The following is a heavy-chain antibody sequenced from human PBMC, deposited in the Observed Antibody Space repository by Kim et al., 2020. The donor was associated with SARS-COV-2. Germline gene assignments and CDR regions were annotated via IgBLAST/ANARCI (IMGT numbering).Heavy chain of an antibody. CDR3: ARVRRGAPEYFDY. CDR2: IYYSGST. J-gene: IGHJ4*02. Sequence: SETLSLTCTVSGGSISSYYWSWIRQPPGKGLEWIGYIYYSGSTNYNPSLKSRVTISVDTSKNQFSLKLSSVTAADTAVYYCARVRRGAPEYFDYWGQGTLVTVSS. V-gene: IGHV4-59*01. CDR1: GGSISSYY. D-gene: IGHD3-16*01.